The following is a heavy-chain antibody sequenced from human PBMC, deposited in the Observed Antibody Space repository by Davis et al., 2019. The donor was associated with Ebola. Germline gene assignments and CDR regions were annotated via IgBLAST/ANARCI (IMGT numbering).Heavy chain of an antibody. CDR2: INSDGSST. CDR1: GFTFSSYW. J-gene: IGHJ4*02. Sequence: GESLKISCAASGFTFSSYWMHWVRQAPGKGLVWVSRINSDGSSTSYADSVKGRFTISRDNAKNTLYLQMNSLRAEDTAVYYCAYSSSLGYFDYWGQGTLVTVSS. CDR3: AYSSSLGYFDY. D-gene: IGHD6-6*01. V-gene: IGHV3-74*01.